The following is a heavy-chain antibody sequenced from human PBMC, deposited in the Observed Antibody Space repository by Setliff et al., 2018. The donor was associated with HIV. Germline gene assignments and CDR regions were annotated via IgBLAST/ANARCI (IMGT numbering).Heavy chain of an antibody. CDR2: IYYSGPT. V-gene: IGHV4-59*01. D-gene: IGHD3-22*01. Sequence: PSETLSLTCTVSGSLTSYYWSWTRQSPGKGLERIGYIYYSGPTNYNPSLKSRVTISVDASRNQFYLKLSSVTAADTAVYYCARLHYDSRGYYHPYWGQGALVTVSS. J-gene: IGHJ4*02. CDR3: ARLHYDSRGYYHPY. CDR1: GSLTSYY.